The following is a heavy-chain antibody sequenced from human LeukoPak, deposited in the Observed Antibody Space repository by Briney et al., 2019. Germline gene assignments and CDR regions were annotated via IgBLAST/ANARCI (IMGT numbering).Heavy chain of an antibody. CDR2: IYYSGST. Sequence: SETLSLTCTVSGGSISSSGYYWGWIRQPPGKGLEWIGTIYYSGSTYYNPSLKSRVTISVDTSKNQFSLKLSSVTAADTAVYYCARRRITMVRGVRTYSDYYYYYMDVWGKGTTVTISS. V-gene: IGHV4-39*07. CDR3: ARRRITMVRGVRTYSDYYYYYMDV. D-gene: IGHD3-10*01. CDR1: GGSISSSGYY. J-gene: IGHJ6*03.